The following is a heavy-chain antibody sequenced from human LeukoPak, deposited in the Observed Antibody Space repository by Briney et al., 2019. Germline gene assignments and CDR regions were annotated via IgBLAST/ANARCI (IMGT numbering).Heavy chain of an antibody. J-gene: IGHJ6*04. D-gene: IGHD2-15*01. Sequence: SETLSLTCTVSGGSISSGGYYWSWIRQHPGKGLEWIGYIYYSGSTYYNPSLKSRVTISVDTSKNQFSLKLSSVTAADTAVYYCARALLPGGWFPLDVWGKGTTVTVSS. CDR1: GGSISSGGYY. CDR3: ARALLPGGWFPLDV. CDR2: IYYSGST. V-gene: IGHV4-31*03.